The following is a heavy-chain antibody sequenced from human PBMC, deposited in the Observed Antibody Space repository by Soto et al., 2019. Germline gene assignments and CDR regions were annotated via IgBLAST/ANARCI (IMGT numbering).Heavy chain of an antibody. D-gene: IGHD3-22*01. V-gene: IGHV3-23*01. CDR2: ISGSGGST. Sequence: GGSLRLSCAASGFTFSSYAMSWVRQAPGKGLEWVSAISGSGGSTYYADSVKGRFTISRDNSKNTLYLQMNSLRAEDTAVYDCAKSPHYYDSSGYYSGWYFDLWGRGTLVTVSS. J-gene: IGHJ2*01. CDR3: AKSPHYYDSSGYYSGWYFDL. CDR1: GFTFSSYA.